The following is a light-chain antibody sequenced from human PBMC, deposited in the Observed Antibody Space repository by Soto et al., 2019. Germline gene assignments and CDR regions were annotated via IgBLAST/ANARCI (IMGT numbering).Light chain of an antibody. CDR2: DAY. Sequence: EIVLTQSPDTLSASPGETATLSCRASQSVDRYVAWYQQKLGQAPRLLIYDAYTRATGVGDRFTGSGSATDFSLITISLVQEEFAVEYYHQRCKSSGTFGQGTKVDNK. CDR3: HQRCKSSGT. V-gene: IGKV3-11*01. J-gene: IGKJ1*01. CDR1: QSVDRY.